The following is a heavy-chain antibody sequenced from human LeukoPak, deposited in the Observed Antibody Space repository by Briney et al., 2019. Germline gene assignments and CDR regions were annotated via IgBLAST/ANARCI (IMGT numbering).Heavy chain of an antibody. J-gene: IGHJ2*01. Sequence: GGSLRLSCAASGFTVSSNYMSWVRQAPGKGLEWVSVIYSGGSTYYADSVKGRFTISRDNSKNTLYLQMNSLRAEDTAVYYCARVPQERNYAWYFDLWGRGTLVTVSS. V-gene: IGHV3-53*01. D-gene: IGHD1-1*01. CDR3: ARVPQERNYAWYFDL. CDR1: GFTVSSNY. CDR2: IYSGGST.